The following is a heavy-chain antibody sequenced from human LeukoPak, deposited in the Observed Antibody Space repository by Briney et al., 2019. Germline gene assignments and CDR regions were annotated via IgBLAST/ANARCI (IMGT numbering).Heavy chain of an antibody. D-gene: IGHD5-18*01. Sequence: GGSLRLSCAPSGLTVSSNYISWVRQAPGKGLEWVSVIYSGGSTYYADSVKGRFTISRDNSKNTLYLQMNSLRAEDTAVYYCARERGYSYGYDYWGQGTLVTVSS. CDR1: GLTVSSNY. V-gene: IGHV3-66*01. J-gene: IGHJ4*02. CDR2: IYSGGST. CDR3: ARERGYSYGYDY.